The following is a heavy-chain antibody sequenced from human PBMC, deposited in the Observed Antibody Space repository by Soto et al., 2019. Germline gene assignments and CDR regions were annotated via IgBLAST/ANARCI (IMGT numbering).Heavy chain of an antibody. Sequence: QVQLVQSGAEVKKPGSSVKVSCKASGGTFSSYAISWVRQAPGRGLEWMGGIIPIFGTANYAQKFQGRVTITADESTSTAYMELSSMRSEDTAVYSCNLGQRLNPRDSSGYYYVNPFDYWGQGTLVTVSS. CDR3: NLGQRLNPRDSSGYYYVNPFDY. V-gene: IGHV1-69*01. D-gene: IGHD3-22*01. CDR2: IIPIFGTA. CDR1: GGTFSSYA. J-gene: IGHJ4*02.